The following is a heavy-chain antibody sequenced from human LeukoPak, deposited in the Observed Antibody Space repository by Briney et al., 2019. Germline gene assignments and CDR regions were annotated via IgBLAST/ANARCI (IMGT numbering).Heavy chain of an antibody. CDR2: ISYDGSNK. Sequence: GRSLRLSCAASGFIFSSCAMHWVRQAPGKGLEWVAFISYDGSNKYYADSVKGRFTISRDNSKNTLYLQMNSLRAEDTAVYYCARMGYSGYDVLDYWGQGTLVTVSS. V-gene: IGHV3-30-3*01. CDR3: ARMGYSGYDVLDY. D-gene: IGHD5-12*01. J-gene: IGHJ4*02. CDR1: GFIFSSCA.